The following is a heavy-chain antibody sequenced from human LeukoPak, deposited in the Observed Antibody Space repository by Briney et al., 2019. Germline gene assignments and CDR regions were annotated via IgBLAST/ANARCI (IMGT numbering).Heavy chain of an antibody. V-gene: IGHV3-21*01. J-gene: IGHJ4*02. CDR2: ISSSSSYI. D-gene: IGHD4-17*01. CDR1: GFTFSSYS. Sequence: GGSLRLSCGASGFTFSSYSMNWVRQAPGKGLEWVSSISSSSSYIYYADSVKGRFTISRDNAKNSLYLQMNSLRAEDTAVYYCARTATVTSSFDYWGQGTLVTVSS. CDR3: ARTATVTSSFDY.